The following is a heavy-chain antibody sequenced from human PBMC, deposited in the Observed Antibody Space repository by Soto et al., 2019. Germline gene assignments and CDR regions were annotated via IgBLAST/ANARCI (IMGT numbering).Heavy chain of an antibody. Sequence: ASVKVSCKASGYTFTSYDINWVRQATGQRLEWMGWIDPNSGNTNYAQKFQGRVTITRDTSASTAYMELSSLRSEDTAVYYCARRGLADYGDYVVDYWGQGTLVTVSS. CDR1: GYTFTSYD. CDR3: ARRGLADYGDYVVDY. J-gene: IGHJ4*02. V-gene: IGHV1-8*01. CDR2: IDPNSGNT. D-gene: IGHD4-17*01.